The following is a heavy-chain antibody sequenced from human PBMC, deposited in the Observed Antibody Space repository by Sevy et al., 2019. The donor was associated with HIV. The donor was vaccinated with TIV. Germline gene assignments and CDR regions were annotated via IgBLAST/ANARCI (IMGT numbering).Heavy chain of an antibody. V-gene: IGHV3-21*05. CDR2: ISTGTDHI. CDR1: GYTFPAFS. D-gene: IGHD2-21*01. Sequence: GGSLRLSCTASGYTFPAFSFNWVRQAPGKGLEWLSYISTGTDHIYYADSAKGRFTISRDDAKNSVYLEMKSLRDQDTALYYCVRRGMEAYNVYFDLWGQGTLVTVSS. CDR3: VRRGMEAYNVYFDL. J-gene: IGHJ4*02.